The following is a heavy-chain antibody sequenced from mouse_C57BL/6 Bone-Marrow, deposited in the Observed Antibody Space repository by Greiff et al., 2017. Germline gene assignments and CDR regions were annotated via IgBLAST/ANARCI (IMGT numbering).Heavy chain of an antibody. J-gene: IGHJ2*01. CDR2: INPNNGGT. CDR3: ASYDYYFDY. CDR1: GYTFTDYY. V-gene: IGHV1-26*01. Sequence: EVQLQQSGPELVKPGASVKISCKASGYTFTDYYMNWVKQSHGKSLEWIGDINPNNGGTSYNQKFKGKATLTVDKSSSTAYMALRSLTSEDSAVYYCASYDYYFDYWGQGTTLTVSS. D-gene: IGHD2-4*01.